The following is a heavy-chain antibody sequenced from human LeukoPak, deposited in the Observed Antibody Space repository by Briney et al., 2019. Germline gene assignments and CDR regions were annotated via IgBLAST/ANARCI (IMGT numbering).Heavy chain of an antibody. CDR3: VPQCGRPI. CDR1: GFIVNYYY. Sequence: GGSLRLSCAASGFIVNYYYMSWVRQAPGKGLEWVANISEDGSVKDYVDSVKGRFTISRDNAKNSLYLQMNSLRAEDTAVYYCVPQCGRPIWGQGTKLTVS. J-gene: IGHJ3*02. CDR2: ISEDGSVK. V-gene: IGHV3-7*01. D-gene: IGHD6-19*01.